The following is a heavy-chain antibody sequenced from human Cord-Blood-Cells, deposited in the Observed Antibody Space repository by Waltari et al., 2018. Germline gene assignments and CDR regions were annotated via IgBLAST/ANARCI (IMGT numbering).Heavy chain of an antibody. CDR2: IWYDGSNK. CDR3: AKDLGNYFDY. CDR1: GFTFSSYG. J-gene: IGHJ4*02. Sequence: GESGGGVVQPGRSLGLSCAASGFTFSSYGMHWVRQAPGKGLEWVAVIWYDGSNKYYADSVKGRFTISRDNSKNTLYLQMNSLRAEDTAMYYCAKDLGNYFDYWGQGTLVTVSS. V-gene: IGHV3-30*18. D-gene: IGHD7-27*01.